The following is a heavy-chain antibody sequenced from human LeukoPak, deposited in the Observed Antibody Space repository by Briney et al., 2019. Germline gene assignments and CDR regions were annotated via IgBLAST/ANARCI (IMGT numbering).Heavy chain of an antibody. V-gene: IGHV1-46*01. D-gene: IGHD1-26*01. Sequence: ASVKVSCKASGYTFTSYYMHWVRQAPGQGLEWMGIINPSGGSTSYAQKFQGRVTMTRDTSTSTVYMELSSLGSEDTAVYYCAAIVGATRWFDPWGQGTLVTVSS. CDR2: INPSGGST. CDR1: GYTFTSYY. J-gene: IGHJ5*02. CDR3: AAIVGATRWFDP.